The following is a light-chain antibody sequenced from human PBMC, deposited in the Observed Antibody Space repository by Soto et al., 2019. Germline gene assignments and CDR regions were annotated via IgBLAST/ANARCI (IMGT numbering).Light chain of an antibody. J-gene: IGLJ1*01. V-gene: IGLV1-51*02. CDR1: SSNIGNNY. CDR3: GTWDSSLSAYV. CDR2: ENN. Sequence: QSVLTQPPSVSAAPVQKVTISCSGSSSNIGNNYVSWYQQLPGTAPKLLIYENNKRPSGIPDRFSGSKSGTSATLGITGLQTGDEADYYCGTWDSSLSAYVFGTGTRSPS.